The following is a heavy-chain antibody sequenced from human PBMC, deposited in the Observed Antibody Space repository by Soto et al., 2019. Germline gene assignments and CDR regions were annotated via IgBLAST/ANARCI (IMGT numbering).Heavy chain of an antibody. CDR1: GGTFSSYA. Sequence: QVQLVQSGAEVKKSGSSVKVSCKASGGTFSSYAISWVRQAPGQGLEWMGGIIPIFGTANYAQKFQGRVTITADESTSTAYMELSSLRSEDTAVYYCARASAHCSGGSCYSYYYGMDVWGQGTTVTVSS. J-gene: IGHJ6*02. CDR3: ARASAHCSGGSCYSYYYGMDV. CDR2: IIPIFGTA. D-gene: IGHD2-15*01. V-gene: IGHV1-69*01.